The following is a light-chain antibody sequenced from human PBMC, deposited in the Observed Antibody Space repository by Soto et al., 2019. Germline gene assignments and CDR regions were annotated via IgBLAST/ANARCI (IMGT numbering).Light chain of an antibody. CDR1: QDIANS. J-gene: IGKJ1*01. CDR2: HAS. CDR3: QQYNSYS. Sequence: IQMTQSPSSLSASIGDRVILTCQASQDIANSLNWYQHKPGKAPKLLIYHASTLESGVPSRFSGSGSGTEFTLTISSLQPDDFATYYCQQYNSYSFGQGTKVEMK. V-gene: IGKV1-13*02.